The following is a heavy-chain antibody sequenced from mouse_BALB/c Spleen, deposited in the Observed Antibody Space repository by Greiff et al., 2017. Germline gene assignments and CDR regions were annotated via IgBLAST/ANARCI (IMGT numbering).Heavy chain of an antibody. J-gene: IGHJ2*01. CDR1: GYAFTNYL. Sequence: QVQLQQSGAELVRPGTSVKVSCKASGYAFTNYLIEWVKQRPGQGLEWIGVINPGSGGTNYNEKFKGKATLTADKSSSTAYMQLSSLTSDDSAVYFCARGGITTRFDYWGQGTTLTVSS. CDR2: INPGSGGT. CDR3: ARGGITTRFDY. V-gene: IGHV1-54*01. D-gene: IGHD2-4*01.